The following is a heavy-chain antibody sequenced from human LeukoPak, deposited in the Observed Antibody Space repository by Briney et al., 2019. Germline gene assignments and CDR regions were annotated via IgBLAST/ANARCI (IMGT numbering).Heavy chain of an antibody. CDR3: AREVAQLVPGALDY. Sequence: PGGSLRLSCAASGFTFSSYSMNWVRQAPGKGLEWVSSISSSSSYIYYADSVKGRFTISRDNAKNSLYLQMNSLRAEDTAVYYCAREVAQLVPGALDYWGQGTLVTVSS. CDR1: GFTFSSYS. V-gene: IGHV3-21*01. CDR2: ISSSSSYI. D-gene: IGHD6-13*01. J-gene: IGHJ4*02.